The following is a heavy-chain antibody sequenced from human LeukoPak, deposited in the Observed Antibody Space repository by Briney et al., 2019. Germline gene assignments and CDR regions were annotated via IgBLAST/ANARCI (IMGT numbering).Heavy chain of an antibody. J-gene: IGHJ4*02. CDR2: ISGRGDST. V-gene: IGHV3-23*01. CDR1: GFAFRTYA. CDR3: ARDRTRDCSGGSCYRHYFDY. D-gene: IGHD2-15*01. Sequence: GGSLTLSCAASGFAFRTYAMTWVRQAPARGLEWVAAISGRGDSTYYADSAEGRFTISRDNSKNTLYLLMNSLRAEDLAVYYCARDRTRDCSGGSCYRHYFDYWGQGTLVSVSS.